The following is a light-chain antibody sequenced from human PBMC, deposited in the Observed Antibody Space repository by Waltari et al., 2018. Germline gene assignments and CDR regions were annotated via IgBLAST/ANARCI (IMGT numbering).Light chain of an antibody. Sequence: SCWASQSVGKYLAWDQQTPGQAPSLHIYGASSRAAGIPDRFSGSGSGADFSLTISRLEPEDFAVYYCQHHVRLPATFGQGTKVE. J-gene: IGKJ1*01. CDR3: QHHVRLPAT. CDR2: GAS. V-gene: IGKV3-20*01. CDR1: QSVGKY.